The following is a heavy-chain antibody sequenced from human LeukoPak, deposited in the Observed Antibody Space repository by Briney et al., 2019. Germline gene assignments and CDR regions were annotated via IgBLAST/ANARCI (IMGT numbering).Heavy chain of an antibody. J-gene: IGHJ4*02. V-gene: IGHV4-59*01. CDR1: GGSISSYY. Sequence: SETLSLTCTVSGGSISSYYWSWIRQPPGKGLEWIGEINHSGSTNYNPSLKSRVTISVDTSKNQFSLKLSSVTAADTAVYYCARGSAVSSSSGDFDYWGQGTLVTVSS. D-gene: IGHD6-6*01. CDR3: ARGSAVSSSSGDFDY. CDR2: INHSGST.